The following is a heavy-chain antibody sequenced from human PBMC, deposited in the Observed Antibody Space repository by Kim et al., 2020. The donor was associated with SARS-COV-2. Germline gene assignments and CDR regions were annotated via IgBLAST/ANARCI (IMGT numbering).Heavy chain of an antibody. CDR2: ISGSGGST. J-gene: IGHJ5*02. Sequence: GGSLRLSCAASGFTFSSYAMSWVRQAPGKGLEWVSAISGSGGSTYYADSVKGRFTISRDNSKNTLYLQMNSLRAEDTAVYYCAKMQLVVQRYNWFDPWGQGTLVTVSS. V-gene: IGHV3-23*01. CDR3: AKMQLVVQRYNWFDP. CDR1: GFTFSSYA. D-gene: IGHD6-13*01.